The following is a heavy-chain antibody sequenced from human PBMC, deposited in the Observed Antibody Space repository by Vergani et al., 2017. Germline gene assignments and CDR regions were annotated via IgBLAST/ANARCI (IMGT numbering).Heavy chain of an antibody. Sequence: EVQLEESGGGLVLPGRSLRLSCVASGFTSAGYAMHWVRQAPGKSLEWVSGISWNSNSIGYADYVKGRFTISRDNAKNSLYLQMNSLRAEDTALYYCAKDLGTSSGGGWFDPWGQGTLVTVSS. CDR1: GFTSAGYA. V-gene: IGHV3-9*02. CDR3: AKDLGTSSGGGWFDP. D-gene: IGHD6-6*01. J-gene: IGHJ5*02. CDR2: ISWNSNSI.